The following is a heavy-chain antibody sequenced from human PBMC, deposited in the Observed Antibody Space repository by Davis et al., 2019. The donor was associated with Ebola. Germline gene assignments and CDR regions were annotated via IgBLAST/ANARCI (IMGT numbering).Heavy chain of an antibody. D-gene: IGHD2-15*01. CDR3: ARGGTGCSGGSCRYYYYGMDV. J-gene: IGHJ6*02. CDR1: GYTFTGYY. CDR2: INPNSGGT. V-gene: IGHV1-2*04. Sequence: ASVKVSCKASGYTFTGYYMHWVRQAPGQGLERMGWINPNSGGTNYAQKFQGWVTMTRDTSISTAYMELSRLRSDDTAVYYCARGGTGCSGGSCRYYYYGMDVWGQGTTVTVSS.